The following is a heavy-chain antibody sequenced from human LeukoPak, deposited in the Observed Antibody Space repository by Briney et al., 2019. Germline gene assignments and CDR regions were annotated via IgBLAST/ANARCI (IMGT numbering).Heavy chain of an antibody. CDR1: GGSISSGGYS. V-gene: IGHV4-30-2*01. D-gene: IGHD4-17*01. CDR3: ARAGDADYGDTRGFDY. CDR2: IYHSGST. Sequence: PSETLSLTCTVSGGSISSGGYSWSWIRQPPGKGLEWIGYIYHSGSTYYNPSLKSRVTISVDRSKNQFSLKLSSVTAADTAVYYCARAGDADYGDTRGFDYWGQGTLVTVSS. J-gene: IGHJ4*02.